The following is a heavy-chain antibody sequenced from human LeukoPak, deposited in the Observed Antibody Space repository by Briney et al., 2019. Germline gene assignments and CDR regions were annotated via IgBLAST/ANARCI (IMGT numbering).Heavy chain of an antibody. CDR2: IKQRGSEK. V-gene: IGHV3-7*01. J-gene: IGHJ4*02. D-gene: IGHD2/OR15-2a*01. Sequence: GGSLRLSCAASGFTFNYSWMSWVRQAPGKGLEWVANIKQRGSEKSYVDSLKGRFSISRDNTKNSVFLQMNSLRAEDTAVYYCARVGIDYLASYHFDHWGRGTLVTASS. CDR3: ARVGIDYLASYHFDH. CDR1: GFTFNYSW.